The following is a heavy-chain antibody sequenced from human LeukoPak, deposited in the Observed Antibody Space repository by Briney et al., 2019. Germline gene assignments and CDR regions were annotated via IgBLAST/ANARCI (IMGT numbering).Heavy chain of an antibody. V-gene: IGHV3-30-3*01. CDR2: ISYDGSNK. D-gene: IGHD6-19*01. J-gene: IGHJ5*02. CDR1: GFTFSSYA. CDR3: ARDVAIAVAGNPTNWFDP. Sequence: GRSLRLSCAASGFTFSSYAMHWVRQAPGKGLEWVAVISYDGSNKYYADSVKGRFTISRDNSKNTLYLQMNSLRAEDTAVYYCARDVAIAVAGNPTNWFDPWGQGTLVTVSS.